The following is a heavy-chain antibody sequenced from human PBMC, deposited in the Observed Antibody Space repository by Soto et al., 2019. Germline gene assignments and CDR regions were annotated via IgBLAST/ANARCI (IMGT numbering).Heavy chain of an antibody. Sequence: QVPLVESGGGLVEPGGSLRLSCAASGFTFSDYYMSWVRQVPGKGLEWISYITSSGTTIYYADSVKGRFTISRDNAKNSLSLEMNSLRAEDTAVYYCAAGYLYHTHFDYWGQGTLVTVSS. D-gene: IGHD5-18*01. V-gene: IGHV3-11*01. J-gene: IGHJ4*02. CDR2: ITSSGTTI. CDR1: GFTFSDYY. CDR3: AAGYLYHTHFDY.